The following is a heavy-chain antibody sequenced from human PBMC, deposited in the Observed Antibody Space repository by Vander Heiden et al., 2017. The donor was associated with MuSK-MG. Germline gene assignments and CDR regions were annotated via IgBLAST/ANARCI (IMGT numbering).Heavy chain of an antibody. V-gene: IGHV4-31*03. Sequence: QVQLQESGPGLVKPSQTLSLTCTVSGGSISSGGYYWSWIRQHPGRGLEWIGYIYYSGSTYYNPSLKSRVTISVDTSKNQFSLKLSSVTAADTAVYYCARDRIAAAATGYYYYYGMDVWGQGTTVTVSS. D-gene: IGHD6-13*01. CDR1: GGSISSGGYY. CDR3: ARDRIAAAATGYYYYYGMDV. CDR2: IYYSGST. J-gene: IGHJ6*02.